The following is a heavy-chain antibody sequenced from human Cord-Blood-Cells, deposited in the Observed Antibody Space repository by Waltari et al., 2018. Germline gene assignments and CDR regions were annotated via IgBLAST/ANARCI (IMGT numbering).Heavy chain of an antibody. D-gene: IGHD3-3*01. V-gene: IGHV1-69*18. J-gene: IGHJ6*03. CDR3: ARGHFWSGYYYYYMDV. Sequence: QVQLVQSCAAVTTPWASVKVSCTASGGTLRRYALSSVRQAPRQGLEWMGRIIPCFGTANYAQKCQGRVTITADESTSTAYMELSCLRSEDTAVYYCARGHFWSGYYYYYMDVWGKGTTVTVSS. CDR1: GGTLRRYA. CDR2: IIPCFGTA.